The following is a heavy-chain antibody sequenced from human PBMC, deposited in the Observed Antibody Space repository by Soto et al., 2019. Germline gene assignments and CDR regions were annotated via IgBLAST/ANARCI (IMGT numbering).Heavy chain of an antibody. CDR3: ARDLWGYCGADCYPLDV. CDR1: GGSISSYY. J-gene: IGHJ6*02. V-gene: IGHV4-59*01. Sequence: SETLSLTCTVSGGSISSYYWSWIRQPPGKGLEWIGYMYNTGSTIYNPSLKSRVTISVDTSKDQFSLKLNSVTAADTAVYYCARDLWGYCGADCYPLDVWGQGTTVTVSS. CDR2: MYNTGST. D-gene: IGHD2-21*02.